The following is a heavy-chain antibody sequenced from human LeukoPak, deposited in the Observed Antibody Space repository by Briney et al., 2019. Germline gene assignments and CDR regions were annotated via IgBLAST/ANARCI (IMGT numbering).Heavy chain of an antibody. CDR2: ISGSGGST. J-gene: IGHJ3*02. Sequence: GGSLRLSCAASGFTFGNYAMIWVRQAPGKGLEWVSAISGSGGSTYYADSVKGRFTISRDNSKNTLYLQMNSLRAEDTAVYYCAKDLRGSGYYLGDAFDIWGQGTMVTVSS. CDR1: GFTFGNYA. D-gene: IGHD3-22*01. CDR3: AKDLRGSGYYLGDAFDI. V-gene: IGHV3-23*01.